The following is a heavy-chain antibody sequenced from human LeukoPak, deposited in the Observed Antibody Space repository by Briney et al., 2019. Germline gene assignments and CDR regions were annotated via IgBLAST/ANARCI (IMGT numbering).Heavy chain of an antibody. CDR1: GGSFSHSY. CDR2: INHSGVT. D-gene: IGHD1-26*01. J-gene: IGHJ4*02. V-gene: IGHV4-34*01. Sequence: KPSETLSLTCAVYGGSFSHSYWNWVRQPPGEGLEWIGEINHSGVTDYNPSLESRVTMSVDTSKNQFFLKLTSVTAADTAVYYCARGPDHAKVGYWGQGALVTVSS. CDR3: ARGPDHAKVGY.